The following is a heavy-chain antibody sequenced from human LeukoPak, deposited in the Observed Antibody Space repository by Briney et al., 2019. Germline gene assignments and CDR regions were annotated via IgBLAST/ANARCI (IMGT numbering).Heavy chain of an antibody. V-gene: IGHV1-69*05. J-gene: IGHJ3*02. Sequence: SVKVSCKASGGTFSSYAISWVRQAPGQGLEWMGRIIPIFGTANHAQKFQGRVTITTDESTSTAYMELSSLRSEDTAVYYCARDPGYGDYGAFDIWGQGTMVTVSS. D-gene: IGHD4-17*01. CDR3: ARDPGYGDYGAFDI. CDR1: GGTFSSYA. CDR2: IIPIFGTA.